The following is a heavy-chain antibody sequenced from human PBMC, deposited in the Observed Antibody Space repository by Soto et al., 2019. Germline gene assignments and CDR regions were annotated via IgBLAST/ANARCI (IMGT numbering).Heavy chain of an antibody. V-gene: IGHV1-3*05. CDR3: ASESSGGEFDY. D-gene: IGHD2-15*01. J-gene: IGHJ4*02. CDR2: INAGNGNT. Sequence: QVQLVQSGAEEKKPGASVKVSCKASGYTFSSYAMHWVRQAPGQRLEWMGWINAGNGNTKYSQKFRGRVTITRHTPASTAYMELSSLSSEDTAVYFCASESSGGEFDYWGQGTLVTVSS. CDR1: GYTFSSYA.